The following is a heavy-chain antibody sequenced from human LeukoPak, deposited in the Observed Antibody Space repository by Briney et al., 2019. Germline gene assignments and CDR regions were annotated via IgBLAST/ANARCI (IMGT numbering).Heavy chain of an antibody. J-gene: IGHJ1*01. CDR3: ARRLLGYCSGGSCYSGYFQH. D-gene: IGHD2-15*01. CDR1: GGSFSGYY. Sequence: PSETLSLTCAVYGGSFSGYYWSWIRQPPGKGLEWIGEINHSGSTNSNPSLKSRVTISVDTSKNQFSLKLSSVTAADTDMYYCARRLLGYCSGGSCYSGYFQHWGQGTLVTVSS. CDR2: INHSGST. V-gene: IGHV4-34*01.